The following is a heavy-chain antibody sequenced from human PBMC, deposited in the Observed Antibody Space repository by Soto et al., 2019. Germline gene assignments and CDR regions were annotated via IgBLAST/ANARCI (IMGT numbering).Heavy chain of an antibody. J-gene: IGHJ4*02. D-gene: IGHD3-22*01. CDR2: INAGNGNT. CDR1: GYTFTSYS. V-gene: IGHV1-3*01. Sequence: ASVKVSCKAPGYTFTSYSLHWVRQAPGQRLEWMGWINAGNGNTKYSQKFQGRVTITRDTSASTAYMELSSLRSEDTAVYYCARETYYYDSSGLDYWGQGTLVTVSS. CDR3: ARETYYYDSSGLDY.